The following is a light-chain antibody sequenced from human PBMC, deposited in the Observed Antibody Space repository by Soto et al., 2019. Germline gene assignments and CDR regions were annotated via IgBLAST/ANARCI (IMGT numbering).Light chain of an antibody. CDR3: QQYGTSSLT. Sequence: EIVLTQSPGTLSLSPGERATLSCRASQSVSNNYLAWYQQKPGQTPRLLIYGASTRATGIPDRFSGSGSGTDFTLTLSRLEHEDFAVYYCQQYGTSSLTFGGGTKVEIK. CDR1: QSVSNNY. V-gene: IGKV3-20*01. J-gene: IGKJ4*01. CDR2: GAS.